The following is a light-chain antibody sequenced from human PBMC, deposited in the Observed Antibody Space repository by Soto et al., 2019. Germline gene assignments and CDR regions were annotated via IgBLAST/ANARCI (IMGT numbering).Light chain of an antibody. Sequence: QSVLTQPASVSGSPGQSITVSCTGTSSDVGGYNYVSWYQQRPGKAPKLMIYGVTNRPSGVINRFSGSKSGNTASLTISGLQAEDEADYYCSSYTSSSTLVFGTGTKVTLL. J-gene: IGLJ1*01. CDR1: SSDVGGYNY. CDR2: GVT. CDR3: SSYTSSSTLV. V-gene: IGLV2-14*01.